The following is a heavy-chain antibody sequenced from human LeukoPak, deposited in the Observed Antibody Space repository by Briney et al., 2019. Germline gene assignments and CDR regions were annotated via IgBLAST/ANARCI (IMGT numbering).Heavy chain of an antibody. V-gene: IGHV3-30-3*01. CDR1: GFTFSSYA. Sequence: GGSLRLSCAASGFTFSSYAMHWVRQAPGKGLEWVAVISYDENNKYYTDSVKGRFTISRDNSKNTLYLQMNSLRAEDTAVYYCAKAPPYKKYFDYWGQGTLVTVSS. D-gene: IGHD1-1*01. CDR2: ISYDENNK. CDR3: AKAPPYKKYFDY. J-gene: IGHJ4*02.